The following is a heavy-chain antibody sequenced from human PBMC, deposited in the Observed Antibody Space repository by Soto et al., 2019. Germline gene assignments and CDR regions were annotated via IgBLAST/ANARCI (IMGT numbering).Heavy chain of an antibody. J-gene: IGHJ5*02. CDR1: GGSFSGYY. CDR3: ARRNLYWYYVRDNWFDP. D-gene: IGHD1-7*01. CDR2: INHSGST. Sequence: PSETLSLTCAVYGGSFSGYYWSWIRQPPGKGLEWIGEINHSGSTNYNPSLKSRVTISVDTSKNQFSLKLSSVTAADTAVYYCARRNLYWYYVRDNWFDPWGQGTLVTVSS. V-gene: IGHV4-34*01.